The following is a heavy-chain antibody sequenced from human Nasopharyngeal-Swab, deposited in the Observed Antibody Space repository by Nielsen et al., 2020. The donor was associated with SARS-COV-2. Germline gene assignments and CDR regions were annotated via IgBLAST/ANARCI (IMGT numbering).Heavy chain of an antibody. CDR2: ISSSSSTI. CDR3: ARGAELGTTGTTGGEDY. CDR1: GFTFSSYS. V-gene: IGHV3-48*04. D-gene: IGHD1-1*01. J-gene: IGHJ4*02. Sequence: GESLKISCAASGFTFSSYSMNWVRQAPGKGLEWVSYISSSSSTIYYADSVKGRFTISRDNAKNSLYLQMNSLGAEDTAVYYCARGAELGTTGTTGGEDYWGQGTLVTVSS.